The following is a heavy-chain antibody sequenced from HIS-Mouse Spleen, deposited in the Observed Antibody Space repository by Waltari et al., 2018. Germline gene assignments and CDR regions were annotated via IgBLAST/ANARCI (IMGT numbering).Heavy chain of an antibody. CDR3: ARDGGTGDFDY. Sequence: EVQLVESGGGLVQPGGSLRLSWSASGFTLSSCWLISVRQAPGKGLEWVANIKQDGSEKYYVDSVKGRFTISRDNAKNSLYLQMNSLRAEDTAVYYCARDGGTGDFDYWGQGTLVTVSS. J-gene: IGHJ4*02. CDR1: GFTLSSCW. D-gene: IGHD7-27*01. CDR2: IKQDGSEK. V-gene: IGHV3-7*01.